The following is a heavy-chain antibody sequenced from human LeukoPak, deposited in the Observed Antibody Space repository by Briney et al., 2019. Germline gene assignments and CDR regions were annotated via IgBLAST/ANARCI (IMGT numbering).Heavy chain of an antibody. J-gene: IGHJ3*02. CDR3: ARERTTVVTPGAFDI. CDR1: GGSISSYY. Sequence: PSETLSLTCTVSGGSISSYYWSWIRQPPGKGLEWIGYIYYSGSTNYNPSLKSRVTISVDTSKNQFSLKLSSVTAADTAVYYCARERTTVVTPGAFDIWGQGTMVTVSS. D-gene: IGHD4-23*01. CDR2: IYYSGST. V-gene: IGHV4-59*01.